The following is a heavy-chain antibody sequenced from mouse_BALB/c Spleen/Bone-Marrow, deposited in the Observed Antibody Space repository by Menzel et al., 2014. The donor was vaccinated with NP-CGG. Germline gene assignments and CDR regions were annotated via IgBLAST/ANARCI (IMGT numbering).Heavy chain of an antibody. D-gene: IGHD3-2*01. CDR3: TRDTSGYVDY. CDR2: INPSTGYT. J-gene: IGHJ2*01. CDR1: GYTFTDYW. V-gene: IGHV1S26*01. Sequence: VQLQQSGAELVMPGASVKMSCKASGYTFTDYWMHWVKQRPEQGLEWIGYINPSTGYTDYNQKFKDKATLTADKSSSTAYMQLSSLTSEDSAVYYCTRDTSGYVDYWGQGTTLTVSS.